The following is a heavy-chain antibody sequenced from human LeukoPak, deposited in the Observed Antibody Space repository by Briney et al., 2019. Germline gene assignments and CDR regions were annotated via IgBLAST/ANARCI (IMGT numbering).Heavy chain of an antibody. CDR3: ARPNLGYYFDAFDI. J-gene: IGHJ3*02. D-gene: IGHD3-22*01. V-gene: IGHV4-38-2*01. CDR1: GYSISSGYY. CDR2: IYHSGST. Sequence: SETLSLTCAVSGYSISSGYYWGWIRQPPGKGLEWIGSIYHSGSTYYNPSLKSRVTISVDTSKNQFSLKLSSVTAADTAVYYCARPNLGYYFDAFDIWGQGTMVTASS.